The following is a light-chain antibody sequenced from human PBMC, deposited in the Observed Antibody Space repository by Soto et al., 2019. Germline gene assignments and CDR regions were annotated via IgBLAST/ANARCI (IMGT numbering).Light chain of an antibody. Sequence: QSALTQPASVSGSPGQSITISCTGTSSDVGGYNYVSWYQHHPGKAPKLMIYEVSYRPSGVSNRFSGSKSGNTASLTISGLQAEDEADYYCSSYTPSRNTYVVGTGTKLTVL. CDR3: SSYTPSRNTYV. CDR2: EVS. J-gene: IGLJ1*01. V-gene: IGLV2-14*01. CDR1: SSDVGGYNY.